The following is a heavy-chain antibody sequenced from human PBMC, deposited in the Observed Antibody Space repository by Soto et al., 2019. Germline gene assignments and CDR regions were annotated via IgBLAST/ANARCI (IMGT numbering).Heavy chain of an antibody. CDR3: AKVGAGPRWYFDY. CDR2: ISGSGGST. D-gene: IGHD3-3*01. V-gene: IGHV3-23*01. J-gene: IGHJ4*02. Sequence: GGSLRLSCAASGFTFSSYSMSWVRQAPGKGLEWVSAISGSGGSTYYADSVKGRFTISRDNSKNTLYLQMNSLRAEDTAVYYCAKVGAGPRWYFDYWGQGTLVTVSS. CDR1: GFTFSSYS.